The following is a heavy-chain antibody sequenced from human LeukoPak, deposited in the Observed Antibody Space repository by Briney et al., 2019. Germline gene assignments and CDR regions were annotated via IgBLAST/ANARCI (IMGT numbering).Heavy chain of an antibody. J-gene: IGHJ4*02. CDR2: IYYSGST. V-gene: IGHV4-31*03. D-gene: IGHD3-9*01. CDR1: VGSISSGCYY. Sequence: PSESLSLTCTVSVGSISSGCYYWSWIRQHPGKGLEWIGYIYYSGSTYYNPSLKSRVTISVDTSKNQFSLKLSSVTAADTAVYYCARVGILRYFDWLPYDWGQGTLVTVSS. CDR3: ARVGILRYFDWLPYD.